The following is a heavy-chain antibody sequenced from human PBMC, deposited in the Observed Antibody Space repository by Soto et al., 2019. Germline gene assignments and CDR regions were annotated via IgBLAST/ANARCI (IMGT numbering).Heavy chain of an antibody. J-gene: IGHJ4*02. D-gene: IGHD3-16*01. Sequence: QVQLVESGGGVVQPGTSLRLSCVGSGFTFRSYVIHWVRQAPGKGLEWVALTSYDGSNNFYGDSVKGRFTISRHNSRNTVELQRGSLRFADTALYYCARWGTTGGLDVWGQGTLVSVSS. V-gene: IGHV3-33*05. CDR2: TSYDGSNN. CDR1: GFTFRSYV. CDR3: ARWGTTGGLDV.